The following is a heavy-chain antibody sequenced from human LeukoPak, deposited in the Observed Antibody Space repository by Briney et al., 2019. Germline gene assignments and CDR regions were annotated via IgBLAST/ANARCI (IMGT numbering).Heavy chain of an antibody. J-gene: IGHJ6*02. CDR1: GGXFSSYY. D-gene: IGHD6-19*01. CDR3: ARDQSSGWSGAGMDV. CDR2: INHSGST. V-gene: IGHV4-34*01. Sequence: SETLSLTCTVYGGXFSSYYWSWIRQPPGKGLEWIGGINHSGSTNYNPSLKSRVTMSVDTSKNQFSLKLSSVTAADTAVYYCARDQSSGWSGAGMDVWGQGTTVTVSS.